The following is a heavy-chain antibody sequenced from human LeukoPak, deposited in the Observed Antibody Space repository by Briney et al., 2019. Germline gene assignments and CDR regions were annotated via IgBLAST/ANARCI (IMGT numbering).Heavy chain of an antibody. Sequence: GGSLRLSCAASGFTFSSYGMHWVRQAPGKGLEWVAVIWYDGSNKYYADSVKGRFTIPRDNSKNTLYLQMNSLRAEDTAVYYCAKDSNYYDSSGYPYYFDYWGQGTLVTVSS. CDR1: GFTFSSYG. CDR3: AKDSNYYDSSGYPYYFDY. V-gene: IGHV3-33*06. CDR2: IWYDGSNK. J-gene: IGHJ4*02. D-gene: IGHD3-22*01.